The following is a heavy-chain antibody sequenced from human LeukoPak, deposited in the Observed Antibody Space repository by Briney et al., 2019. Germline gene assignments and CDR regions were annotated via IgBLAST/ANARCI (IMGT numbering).Heavy chain of an antibody. J-gene: IGHJ1*01. D-gene: IGHD6-13*01. CDR1: GASIDSHY. CDR3: ARRSSSFQH. Sequence: SETLSLTRSVSGASIDSHYWSWIRQSPGKGLEWIGYVFNGGSTNYNPSLKSRVTISVDTSKNQFSLKLSSVTAADTAVYYCARRSSSFQHWGQGTLVTVSS. CDR2: VFNGGST. V-gene: IGHV4-59*11.